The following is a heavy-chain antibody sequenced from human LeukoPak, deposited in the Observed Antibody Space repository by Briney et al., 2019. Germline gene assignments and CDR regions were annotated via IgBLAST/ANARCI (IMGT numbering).Heavy chain of an antibody. V-gene: IGHV3-23*01. D-gene: IGHD4-11*01. J-gene: IGHJ4*02. CDR1: VFTFSSYA. Sequence: QPGGSLRLSCAASVFTFSSYAMSWVREAPGELLEWVSAMRGDVSSTFYADSVKGRFTISRDNSKNTPTMQMNSQRADDTAIYYCVKRVDYSEKYYFDSWGRGTLVTVSS. CDR3: VKRVDYSEKYYFDS. CDR2: MRGDVSST.